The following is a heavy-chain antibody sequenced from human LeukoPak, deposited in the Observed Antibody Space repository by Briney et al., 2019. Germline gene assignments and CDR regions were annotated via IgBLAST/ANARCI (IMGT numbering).Heavy chain of an antibody. CDR2: ISAYNGNT. CDR1: GYTFTSYA. Sequence: ASVKVSCKASGYTFTSYAMNWVRQAPGQGLEWMGWISAYNGNTNYAQKLQGRVTMTTDTSTSTAYMELRSLRSDDTAVYYCARVTVPNYYDSSGYRDYWGQGTLVTVSS. J-gene: IGHJ4*02. V-gene: IGHV1-18*01. D-gene: IGHD3-22*01. CDR3: ARVTVPNYYDSSGYRDY.